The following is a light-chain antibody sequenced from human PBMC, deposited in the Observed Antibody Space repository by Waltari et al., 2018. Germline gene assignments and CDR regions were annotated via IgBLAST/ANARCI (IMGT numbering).Light chain of an antibody. V-gene: IGLV2-11*02. J-gene: IGLJ1*01. CDR3: FSYAGNNNYV. CDR2: DVT. Sequence: QSALTKPRSVSGSPGKSVPVSSTGPASAVGGYNYVSWYQQHPGKAPKLMIYDVTERPSGVPDRFFGSKSGNTASLTISGLQAEDEADYYCFSYAGNNNYVFGTGTKVTAL. CDR1: ASAVGGYNY.